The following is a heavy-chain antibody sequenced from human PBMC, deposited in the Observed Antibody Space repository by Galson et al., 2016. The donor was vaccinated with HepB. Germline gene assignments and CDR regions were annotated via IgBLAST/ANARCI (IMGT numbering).Heavy chain of an antibody. CDR1: GFTFSSYA. D-gene: IGHD4-17*01. CDR2: LSGSGGET. V-gene: IGHV3-23*01. J-gene: IGHJ2*01. CDR3: ASGTTVTTSNSFWYFDL. Sequence: SLRLSCAAAGFTFSSYAMSWVRQAPGKGLEWVSALSGSGGETHYADSVKGRFTFSRDNSKNTMYVQMTSLRAEDTAVYYCASGTTVTTSNSFWYFDLWGRGTLVTVSS.